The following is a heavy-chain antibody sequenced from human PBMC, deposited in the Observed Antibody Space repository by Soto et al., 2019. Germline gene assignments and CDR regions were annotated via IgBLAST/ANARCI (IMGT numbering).Heavy chain of an antibody. Sequence: GGSLRLSCAASGFTFDDYAMHWVRQAPGKGLEWVSGISWNSGSIGYADSVKGRFTNSRDNAKNSLYLQMNNLRAEDTALYYCAKDSRYCSSTSCYGFQVAFDIWGQGTMVTVSS. CDR1: GFTFDDYA. V-gene: IGHV3-9*01. CDR2: ISWNSGSI. D-gene: IGHD2-2*01. J-gene: IGHJ3*02. CDR3: AKDSRYCSSTSCYGFQVAFDI.